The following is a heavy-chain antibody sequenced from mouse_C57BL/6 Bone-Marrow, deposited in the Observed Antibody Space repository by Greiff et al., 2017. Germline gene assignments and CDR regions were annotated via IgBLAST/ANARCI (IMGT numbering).Heavy chain of an antibody. D-gene: IGHD1-1*01. CDR1: GYTFTSYT. V-gene: IGHV1-4*01. CDR2: INPSSGYT. Sequence: VQLQQSGAELARPGASVKMSCKASGYTFTSYTMHWVKQRPGQGLEWIGYINPSSGYTKYNQKFKDKATLTADKSSSTAYMQLSSLTSEDSAVYYCARAKALNYYGSSFDYWGQGTTLTVSS. CDR3: ARAKALNYYGSSFDY. J-gene: IGHJ2*01.